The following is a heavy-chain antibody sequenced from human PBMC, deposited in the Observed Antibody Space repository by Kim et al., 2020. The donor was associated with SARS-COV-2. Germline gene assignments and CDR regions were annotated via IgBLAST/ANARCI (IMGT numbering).Heavy chain of an antibody. CDR1: GYTFTSYY. CDR3: ARTRIGDSSGYYLYY. Sequence: ASVKVSCKASGYTFTSYYMHWVRQAPGQGLEWMGIINPSGGSTSYAQKFQGRVTMTRDTSTSTVYMELSSLRSEDTAVYYCARTRIGDSSGYYLYYWGQGTLVTVSS. J-gene: IGHJ4*02. V-gene: IGHV1-46*01. CDR2: INPSGGST. D-gene: IGHD3-22*01.